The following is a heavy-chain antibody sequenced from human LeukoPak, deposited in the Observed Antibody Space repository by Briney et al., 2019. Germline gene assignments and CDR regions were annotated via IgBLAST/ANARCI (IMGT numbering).Heavy chain of an antibody. V-gene: IGHV4-4*07. CDR1: GASISSYY. Sequence: ASETLSLTCTVSGASISSYYWSWIRQPAGKALEWIGRIYVTGSTTYNPSLESRVAMSLDTSKNHFSLKLRSVTAADTAVYYCARDSGTTGEVKFDPWGQGTLVTVSS. CDR2: IYVTGST. J-gene: IGHJ5*02. D-gene: IGHD1-7*01. CDR3: ARDSGTTGEVKFDP.